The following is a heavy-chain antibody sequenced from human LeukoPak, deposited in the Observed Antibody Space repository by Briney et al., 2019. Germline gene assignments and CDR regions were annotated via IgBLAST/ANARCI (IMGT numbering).Heavy chain of an antibody. J-gene: IGHJ4*02. V-gene: IGHV4-34*01. Sequence: SETLSLTCDVYGGSFSGYYWTCIRQPPRKGLEWIGEINHSGSTNYNPSLKSRVTISVDTSKNQFSLKLISVTAADTAVYYCASFRWGVGFEYWGQGTLVTVSS. CDR2: INHSGST. CDR3: ASFRWGVGFEY. D-gene: IGHD3-16*01. CDR1: GGSFSGYY.